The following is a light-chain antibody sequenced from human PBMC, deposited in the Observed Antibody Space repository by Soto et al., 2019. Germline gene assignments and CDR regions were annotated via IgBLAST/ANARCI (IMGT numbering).Light chain of an antibody. J-gene: IGKJ5*01. Sequence: IKMTQSPSSLSATVGDRVTITCRASQSIGSYFNWYQQKPGKAPKLLIYAASALESGVPSRFSGSGSGTDFTLTISRLQPEDIATYYCQQYENLPTFGQGTRLEI. CDR1: QSIGSY. CDR2: AAS. CDR3: QQYENLPT. V-gene: IGKV1-39*01.